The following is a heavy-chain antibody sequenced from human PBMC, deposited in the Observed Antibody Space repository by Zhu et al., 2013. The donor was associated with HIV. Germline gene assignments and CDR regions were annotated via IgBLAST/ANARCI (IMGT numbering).Heavy chain of an antibody. Sequence: QVQLVQSGAEVKKPGASVKVSCKASGYTFTSYGISWVRQAPGQGLEWMGWINPNSGGTKYGQKFQGRVTMTRDTSISTAYMELSRLRSDDTAVYYCARDRIPTSDYYYYYMDVWGQRDHGHRLL. CDR2: INPNSGGT. CDR3: ARDRIPTSDYYYYYMDV. J-gene: IGHJ6*03. V-gene: IGHV1-2*02. CDR1: GYTFTSYG. D-gene: IGHD2-15*01.